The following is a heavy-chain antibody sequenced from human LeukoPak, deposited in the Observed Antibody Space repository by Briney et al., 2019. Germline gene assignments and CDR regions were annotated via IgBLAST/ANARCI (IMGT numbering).Heavy chain of an antibody. V-gene: IGHV4-34*01. CDR1: GGSFSGYY. CDR3: ARLGGGAAAFFDY. D-gene: IGHD6-13*01. Sequence: PSETLSLTCAVYGGSFSGYYWSWIRQPPGKGLEWIGEINHSGSTNYNPSLKSRVTISVDTSKNQFSLKLSSVTAADTAVYYCARLGGGAAAFFDYWGRGTLVTVSS. CDR2: INHSGST. J-gene: IGHJ4*02.